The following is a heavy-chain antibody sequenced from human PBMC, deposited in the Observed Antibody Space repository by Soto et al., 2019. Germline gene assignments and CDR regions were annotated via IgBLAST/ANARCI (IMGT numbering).Heavy chain of an antibody. CDR3: ARETVNYYSGMDV. D-gene: IGHD3-10*01. J-gene: IGHJ6*02. Sequence: QVQLVQSGAEVKKPGASVKISCKASGYIFSSYYMHWLRQAPGQGREWLGVIKPSGGSVTYAQKFQGRVTMTWDTSTTTVYVELSSLSSEDAAVYDCARETVNYYSGMDVWGQGTTVTVSS. CDR2: IKPSGGSV. V-gene: IGHV1-46*01. CDR1: GYIFSSYY.